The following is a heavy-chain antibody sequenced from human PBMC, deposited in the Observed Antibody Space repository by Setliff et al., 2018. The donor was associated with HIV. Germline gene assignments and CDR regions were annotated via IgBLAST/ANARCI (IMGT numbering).Heavy chain of an antibody. D-gene: IGHD3-22*01. CDR1: GYTFTSYG. J-gene: IGHJ3*02. CDR3: ARGFHYYDSSGYGDAFDI. Sequence: ASVKVSCKASGYTFTSYGISWVRQAPGQGLEWMGWISGYNGNTKYAQRFQGRVAMTTETSTITAYMEMRSLRSDDTAVYYCARGFHYYDSSGYGDAFDIWGQGTMVTVSS. V-gene: IGHV1-18*01. CDR2: ISGYNGNT.